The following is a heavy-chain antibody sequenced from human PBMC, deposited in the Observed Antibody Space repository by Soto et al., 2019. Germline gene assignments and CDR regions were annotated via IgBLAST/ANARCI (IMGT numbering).Heavy chain of an antibody. CDR1: GGSISSGGYS. CDR2: IYYSGST. V-gene: IGHV4-30-2*05. CDR3: ARDQAYYDFWSGKGLHYGMDV. Sequence: SETLSLTCAVSGGSISSGGYSWSWIRQPPGKGLEWIGYIYYSGSTYYNPSLKSRVTISVDTSKNQFSLKLSSVTAADTAVYYCARDQAYYDFWSGKGLHYGMDVWGQGTTVTVSS. J-gene: IGHJ6*02. D-gene: IGHD3-3*01.